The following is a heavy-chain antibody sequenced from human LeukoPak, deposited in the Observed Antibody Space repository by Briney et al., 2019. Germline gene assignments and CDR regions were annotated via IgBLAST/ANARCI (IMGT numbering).Heavy chain of an antibody. J-gene: IGHJ4*02. CDR3: AKGGNGAIVGATGRADY. CDR1: GFTFSSYG. CDR2: ISYDGSNK. Sequence: GGSLRLSCAASGFTFSSYGMHWVRQAPGKGLEWVAVISYDGSNKYYADSVKGRFTISRDNSKNTQYLQMNSLRAEDTAVYYCAKGGNGAIVGATGRADYWGREPWSPSPQ. D-gene: IGHD1-26*01. V-gene: IGHV3-30*18.